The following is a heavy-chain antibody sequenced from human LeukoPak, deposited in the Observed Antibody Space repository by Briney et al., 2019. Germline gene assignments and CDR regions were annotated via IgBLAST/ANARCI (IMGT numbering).Heavy chain of an antibody. Sequence: GGSLTLSCAASGFTFSSYGMHWVRQAPGKGLEWVAVIWYDGSNKYYADSVKGRFTISRDNSKNTLYLQMNSVRAEDTAVYYCARCPEGQWLADYWGQGTLVTVSS. CDR1: GFTFSSYG. D-gene: IGHD6-19*01. J-gene: IGHJ4*02. V-gene: IGHV3-33*01. CDR2: IWYDGSNK. CDR3: ARCPEGQWLADY.